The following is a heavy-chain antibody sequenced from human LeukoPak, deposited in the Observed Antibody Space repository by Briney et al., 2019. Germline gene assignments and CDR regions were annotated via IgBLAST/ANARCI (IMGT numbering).Heavy chain of an antibody. CDR3: ARDPDDEGWFDP. CDR1: GGSFSGYY. Sequence: SETLSLTCAVYGGSFSGYYWSWIRQPPGKGLEWIGEINRSGSTNYNPSLKSRVTISVDTSKNQFSLKLSSVTAADTAVYYCARDPDDEGWFDPWGQGTLVTVSS. D-gene: IGHD1-1*01. CDR2: INRSGST. J-gene: IGHJ5*02. V-gene: IGHV4-34*01.